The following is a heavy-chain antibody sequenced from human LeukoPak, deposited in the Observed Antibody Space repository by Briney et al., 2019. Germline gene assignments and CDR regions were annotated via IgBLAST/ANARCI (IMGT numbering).Heavy chain of an antibody. J-gene: IGHJ6*03. CDR3: ARENYGMYYYGSGSYYYYYMDV. CDR1: GFIFDDYA. V-gene: IGHV3-9*01. Sequence: PGGSLRLSCAASGFIFDDYAMHWVRHAPGKGLEWVSGISWNSGSIGYADSVKGRFTISRDNAKNSLYLQMNSLRAEDTAVYYCARENYGMYYYGSGSYYYYYMDVWGKGTTVTISS. D-gene: IGHD3-10*01. CDR2: ISWNSGSI.